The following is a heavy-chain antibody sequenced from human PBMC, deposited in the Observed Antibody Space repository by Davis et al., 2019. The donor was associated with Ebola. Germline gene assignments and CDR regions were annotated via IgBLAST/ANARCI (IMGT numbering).Heavy chain of an antibody. Sequence: SETLSLTCAVYGGSLSGYDWSWIRQSPGKGLEWIGEINYSGSTDYNPSLKSRVTISVDTSKNQFSLKLSSVTAADTAMYYCARHGSFYYYYYGMDVWGQGTTVTVSS. J-gene: IGHJ6*02. D-gene: IGHD1-26*01. V-gene: IGHV4-34*01. CDR1: GGSLSGYD. CDR3: ARHGSFYYYYYGMDV. CDR2: INYSGST.